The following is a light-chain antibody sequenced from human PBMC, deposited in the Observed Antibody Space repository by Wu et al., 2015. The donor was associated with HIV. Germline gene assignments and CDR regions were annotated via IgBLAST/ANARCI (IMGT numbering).Light chain of an antibody. CDR3: QQYNNWPQT. V-gene: IGKV3-15*01. Sequence: EIVMTQSPATLSVSPGERATLSCRASQSIGSNLAWYQQKPGQAPRLLIYAASTRATGIPVRFSGSGSGTEFTLTISSMQSEDFAAYYCQQYNNWPQTFGQGTKVDI. CDR2: AAS. CDR1: QSIGSN. J-gene: IGKJ1*01.